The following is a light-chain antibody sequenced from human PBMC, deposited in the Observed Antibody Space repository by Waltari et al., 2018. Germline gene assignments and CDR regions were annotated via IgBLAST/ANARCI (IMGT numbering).Light chain of an antibody. CDR1: QSVSTY. J-gene: IGKJ4*01. V-gene: IGKV3-11*01. CDR3: QQRSTSLRT. CDR2: DAS. Sequence: IVLTHYPATLSLSPGERATLSCRASQSVSTYLAWYQQKPGQAPRLLIFDASKRATGIPARFSGSGSGTDFTLTISSLQPEDFAVYYCQQRSTSLRTFGGGTKVDIK.